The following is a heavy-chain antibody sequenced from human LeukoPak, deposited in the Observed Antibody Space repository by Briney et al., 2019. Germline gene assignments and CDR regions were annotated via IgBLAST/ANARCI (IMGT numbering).Heavy chain of an antibody. CDR2: IKQDGSET. Sequence: PGGSLRLSCAASGFTFSGYWMTWVRQAPGKGLEWVANIKQDGSETYYVDSVKGRFTISRDNARNSLYLQMNSLRAEDTAVYYCERGKGVDYWGQGILVTVSS. J-gene: IGHJ4*02. CDR3: ERGKGVDY. V-gene: IGHV3-7*01. CDR1: GFTFSGYW.